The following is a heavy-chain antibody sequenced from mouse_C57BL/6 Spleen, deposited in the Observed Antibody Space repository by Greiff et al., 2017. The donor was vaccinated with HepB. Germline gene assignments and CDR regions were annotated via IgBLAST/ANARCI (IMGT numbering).Heavy chain of an antibody. CDR1: GFTFSSYA. CDR2: ISDGGSYT. J-gene: IGHJ2*01. Sequence: EVKVVESGGGLVKPGGSLKLSCAASGFTFSSYAMSWVRQTPEKRLEWVATISDGGSYTYYPDNVKGRFTISRDNAKNNLYLQMSHLKSEDTAMYYCARRSSSPFDYWGQGTTLTVSS. CDR3: ARRSSSPFDY. V-gene: IGHV5-4*03. D-gene: IGHD1-1*01.